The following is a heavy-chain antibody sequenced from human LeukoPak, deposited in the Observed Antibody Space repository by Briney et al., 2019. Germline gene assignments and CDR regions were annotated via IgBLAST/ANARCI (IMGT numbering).Heavy chain of an antibody. J-gene: IGHJ4*02. CDR2: ISSSSSYI. Sequence: GVSLRLSCAATGVTFSSYSMNWVRQAPGKGLEWVSSISSSSSYIFYADSVQGRFTISRDNAKNSLFLQMNSLRAEDTAVYYCARVGGTNFKYYFDYWGQGTLVTVSS. V-gene: IGHV3-21*01. CDR1: GVTFSSYS. D-gene: IGHD2-8*01. CDR3: ARVGGTNFKYYFDY.